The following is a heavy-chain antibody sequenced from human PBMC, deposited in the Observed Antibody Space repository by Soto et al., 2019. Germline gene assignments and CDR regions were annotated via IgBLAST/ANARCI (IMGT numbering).Heavy chain of an antibody. CDR3: ARGIAVAGTLNYYYYGMDV. CDR1: GGTFSSYA. J-gene: IGHJ6*02. D-gene: IGHD6-19*01. V-gene: IGHV1-69*12. CDR2: IIPIFGTA. Sequence: QVQLVQSGAEVKKPGSSVKVSCKASGGTFSSYAISWVRQAPGQGLEWMGGIIPIFGTANYAQKFQGRVTITADESTSTAYRELSSLRSEDTAVYYCARGIAVAGTLNYYYYGMDVWGQGTTVTVSS.